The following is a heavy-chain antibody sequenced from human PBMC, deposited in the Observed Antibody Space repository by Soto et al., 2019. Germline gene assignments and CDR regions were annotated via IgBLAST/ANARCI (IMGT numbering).Heavy chain of an antibody. CDR2: IVGGSGNT. Sequence: SVKVSCKASGFTFSTSAVQWVRQARGQRPEWMGWIVGGSGNTNYAQNSQERVTITRDMSTSTVYMELSSLRSDDAAVYFCAARRSGLYAMDVWGQGTTVTVSS. V-gene: IGHV1-58*01. J-gene: IGHJ6*02. D-gene: IGHD1-26*01. CDR3: AARRSGLYAMDV. CDR1: GFTFSTSA.